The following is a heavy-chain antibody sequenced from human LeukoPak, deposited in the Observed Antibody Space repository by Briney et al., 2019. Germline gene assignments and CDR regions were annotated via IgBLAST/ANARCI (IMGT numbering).Heavy chain of an antibody. CDR2: INSDGSST. CDR1: GFTFSSYW. D-gene: IGHD5-18*01. J-gene: IGHJ4*02. Sequence: HSGGSLRLSCAASGFTFSSYWMHWVRQAPGKGLVWVSRINSDGSSTSYADSVKGRFTISRDNAKNTLYLQMNSLRAEDTAVYYCARVSFRSYGYSELGYWGQGTLVTVSS. V-gene: IGHV3-74*01. CDR3: ARVSFRSYGYSELGY.